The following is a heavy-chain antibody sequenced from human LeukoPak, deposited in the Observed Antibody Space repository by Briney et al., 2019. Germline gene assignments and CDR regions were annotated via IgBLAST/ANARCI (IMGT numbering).Heavy chain of an antibody. CDR2: ISASGGST. CDR3: AKEYYDTTGYFYSLDF. J-gene: IGHJ4*02. D-gene: IGHD3-22*01. V-gene: IGHV3-23*01. CDR1: GFTLRSYV. Sequence: GGSLRLSCAASGFTLRSYVMSWVRQSPGKGRQWVSSISASGGSTYYADSVKGRLTICRDNSENTLYLQMNSLRAEDTAIYYWAKEYYDTTGYFYSLDFWGRGTLVTVSS.